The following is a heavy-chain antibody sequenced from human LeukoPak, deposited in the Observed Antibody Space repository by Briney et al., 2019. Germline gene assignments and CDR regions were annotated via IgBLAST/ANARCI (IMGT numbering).Heavy chain of an antibody. CDR2: IYHSGST. D-gene: IGHD3-22*01. Sequence: SETLSLTCAVSGGSISSSNWWSWVRQPPGKGLEWIGEIYHSGSTNYNPSLKSRVTISVDKSKSQFSLKLSSVTAADTAVYYCASEYYYDTSGYYSLASWGQGHLVTVSS. CDR3: ASEYYYDTSGYYSLAS. CDR1: GGSISSSNW. J-gene: IGHJ4*02. V-gene: IGHV4-4*02.